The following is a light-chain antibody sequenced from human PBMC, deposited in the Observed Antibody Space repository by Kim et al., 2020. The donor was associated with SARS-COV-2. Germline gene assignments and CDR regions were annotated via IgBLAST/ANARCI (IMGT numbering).Light chain of an antibody. CDR3: QQYGVAPPYT. Sequence: SPWERATLSCRTRQSVCSHCLAWYQQRPGQAPRLLIYSVSTRATGIPDRFSGSGSGTDFTLTISRLEPEDFAVYYCQQYGVAPPYTFGQGTKLEI. V-gene: IGKV3-20*01. J-gene: IGKJ2*01. CDR1: QSVCSHC. CDR2: SVS.